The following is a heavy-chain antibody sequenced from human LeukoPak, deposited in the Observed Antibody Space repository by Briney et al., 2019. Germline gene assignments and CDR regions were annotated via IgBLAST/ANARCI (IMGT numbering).Heavy chain of an antibody. J-gene: IGHJ4*02. CDR3: AREADTAMAVLDY. CDR2: ISSSGSTI. V-gene: IGHV3-11*04. D-gene: IGHD5-18*01. Sequence: PGGCLRLSCAASRFTFTDYYMSWIRQAPGKGLEWVSYISSSGSTIYYADSVKGRFTISRDNAKNSLYLQMNSLRAQDTAVYYCAREADTAMAVLDYWGQGTLVTVSS. CDR1: RFTFTDYY.